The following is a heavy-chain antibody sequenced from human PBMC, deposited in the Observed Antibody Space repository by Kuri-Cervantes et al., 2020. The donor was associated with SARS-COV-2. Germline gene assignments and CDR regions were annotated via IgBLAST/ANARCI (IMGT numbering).Heavy chain of an antibody. D-gene: IGHD2-2*01. CDR3: ATAPAAIRMDWFDP. J-gene: IGHJ5*02. V-gene: IGHV1-69*05. CDR1: GGTFSSYA. Sequence: KVSCKASGGTFSSYAISWVRQAPGQGLEWMGGIIPIFGTANYAQKFQGRVTITTDESTSTAYMELSSLRSEDTAVYYCATAPAAIRMDWFDPWGQGTLVTVSS. CDR2: IIPIFGTA.